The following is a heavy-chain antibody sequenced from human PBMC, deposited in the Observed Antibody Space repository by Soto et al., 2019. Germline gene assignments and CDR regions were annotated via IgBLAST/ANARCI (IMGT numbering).Heavy chain of an antibody. V-gene: IGHV3-11*05. CDR3: AKERVPGL. Sequence: PGGSLRLSCAASGFTFTDFYMTWIRQAPGKGLEWLSYISSTSTYINYADSVKGRFTISRDNAKHSLYLQMNNLRADDTAVYYCAKERVPGLWGQGTLVTVSS. CDR2: ISSTSTYI. CDR1: GFTFTDFY. J-gene: IGHJ4*02.